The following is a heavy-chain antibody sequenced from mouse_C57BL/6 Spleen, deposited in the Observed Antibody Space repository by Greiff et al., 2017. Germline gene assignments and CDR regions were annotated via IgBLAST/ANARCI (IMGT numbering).Heavy chain of an antibody. D-gene: IGHD1-1*01. CDR2: LSSGSSTI. Sequence: EVKLMESGGGLVKPGGSLKLSCAASGFTFSDYGMHWVRQAPEKGLEWVAYLSSGSSTIYYADTVKGRFTISRDNAKNTLFLQMTILRSEDTAMYYCARPNYGSSYPAWFAYWGQGTLVTVSA. J-gene: IGHJ3*01. V-gene: IGHV5-17*01. CDR1: GFTFSDYG. CDR3: ARPNYGSSYPAWFAY.